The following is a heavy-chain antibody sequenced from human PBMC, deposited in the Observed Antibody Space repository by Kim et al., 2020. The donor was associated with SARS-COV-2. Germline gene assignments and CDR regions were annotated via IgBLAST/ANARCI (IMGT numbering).Heavy chain of an antibody. CDR3: TTDPGDA. Sequence: GGSLRLSCVASGFSFTNAWMSWVRQAPGKGLEWVGRIISEAAGGTTAYAAPVRGRFTISRDDSKNTAYLDMDSLKTEDTAVYYCTTDPGDA. V-gene: IGHV3-15*01. CDR1: GFSFTNAW. CDR2: IISEAAGGTT. J-gene: IGHJ3*01.